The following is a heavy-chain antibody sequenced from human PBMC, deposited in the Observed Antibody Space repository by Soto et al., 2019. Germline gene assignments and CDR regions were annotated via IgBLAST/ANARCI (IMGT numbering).Heavy chain of an antibody. CDR1: GGSLSSYL. CDR2: ISYTGST. CDR3: EREAALRYFEATIGYGMDV. V-gene: IGHV4-59*01. Sequence: TLSLTCSVSGGSLSSYLWGWIRQPPRMGLEWIGHISYTGSTNYNPSLRSRVTLSVDTSKNQVSLRLISVTAADTATYYWEREAALRYFEATIGYGMDVWGRGATVTVSS. J-gene: IGHJ6*02. D-gene: IGHD3-9*01.